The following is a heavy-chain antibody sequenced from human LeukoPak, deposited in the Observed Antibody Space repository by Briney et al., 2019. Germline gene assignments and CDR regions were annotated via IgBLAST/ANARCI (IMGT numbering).Heavy chain of an antibody. CDR2: IIPIFGTA. J-gene: IGHJ6*03. Sequence: SVKVSCKASGGTFSSYAISWVRQAPGQGLEWVGGIIPIFGTANYAQKFQGRVTITADESTSTAYMELSSLRSEDTAVYYCAMIDFWSGYYYYYYMDVWGKGTTVTVSS. CDR3: AMIDFWSGYYYYYYMDV. D-gene: IGHD3-3*01. V-gene: IGHV1-69*01. CDR1: GGTFSSYA.